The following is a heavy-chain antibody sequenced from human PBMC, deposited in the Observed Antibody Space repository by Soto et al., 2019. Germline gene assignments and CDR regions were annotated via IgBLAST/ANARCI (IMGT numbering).Heavy chain of an antibody. CDR1: GFAFSRYA. CDR3: ARDREDSYGSGSYYPGPRTPYYYYGMDV. D-gene: IGHD3-10*01. CDR2: ISYDGSNK. J-gene: IGHJ6*02. Sequence: GGCLRLSCAPAGFAFSRYAMNWVRQAPGKGLEWVADISYDGSNKYHADSGKGRFTISRDNSKNTLYLQMISLRAEDTFVYYCARDREDSYGSGSYYPGPRTPYYYYGMDVWGQGTTVTVSS. V-gene: IGHV3-30-3*01.